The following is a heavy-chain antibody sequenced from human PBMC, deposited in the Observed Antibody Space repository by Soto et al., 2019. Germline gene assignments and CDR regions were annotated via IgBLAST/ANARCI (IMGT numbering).Heavy chain of an antibody. D-gene: IGHD4-4*01. CDR3: ARGEARMSNCQDY. CDR1: GFTFSSYG. J-gene: IGHJ4*02. Sequence: HPGGSLRLSCAASGFTFSSYGMHWVRQAPGKGLEWVAVIWYDGSNKYYADSVKGRFTISRDNYKNTLYLQMNSLRAEDTAVYYCARGEARMSNCQDYWGQGNMVTVSS. V-gene: IGHV3-33*01. CDR2: IWYDGSNK.